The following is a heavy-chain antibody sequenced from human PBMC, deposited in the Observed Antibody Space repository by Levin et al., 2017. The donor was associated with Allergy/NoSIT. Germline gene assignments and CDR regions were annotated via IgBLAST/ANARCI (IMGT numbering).Heavy chain of an antibody. J-gene: IGHJ4*02. CDR1: GGSLASHY. V-gene: IGHV4-59*11. D-gene: IGHD1-1*01. CDR3: ARGGRLENVVLSHHLDS. Sequence: PGGSLRLSCTVSGGSLASHYWNWIRQSPGKGLEWIGYIYSSGTTSYNPSLESRVSMSIDTSQNQFSLWLNSVTAADTAVYFCARGGRLENVVLSHHLDSWGQGTLVSVSS. CDR2: IYSSGTT.